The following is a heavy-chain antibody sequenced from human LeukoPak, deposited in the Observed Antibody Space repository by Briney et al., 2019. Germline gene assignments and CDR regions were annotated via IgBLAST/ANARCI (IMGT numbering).Heavy chain of an antibody. CDR2: INPKSGGA. Sequence: ASVKVSCKASGYTFTDYFMNWVRQAPGQGLEWMGWINPKSGGAVYAQKFQGRVTMTRDTSSSTAYMELSRLRFDDTVVYYCARGPRITIFGVVMANDAFDIWGQGTMVTVSS. D-gene: IGHD3-3*01. V-gene: IGHV1-2*02. J-gene: IGHJ3*02. CDR3: ARGPRITIFGVVMANDAFDI. CDR1: GYTFTDYF.